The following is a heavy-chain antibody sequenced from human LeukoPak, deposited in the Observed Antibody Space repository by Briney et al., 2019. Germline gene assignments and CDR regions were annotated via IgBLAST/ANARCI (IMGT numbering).Heavy chain of an antibody. CDR2: INWNGGST. CDR1: GFTFDDYG. D-gene: IGHD3-22*01. V-gene: IGHV3-20*01. J-gene: IGHJ3*02. Sequence: GGSLRLSCAASGFTFDDYGMSWVRQAPGKGLEWVSGINWNGGSTGYADSVKGRFTISRDNAKKSLYLQMNSLRAEDTALYHCARDGGNGYWKQIDIWGQGTMVTVSS. CDR3: ARDGGNGYWKQIDI.